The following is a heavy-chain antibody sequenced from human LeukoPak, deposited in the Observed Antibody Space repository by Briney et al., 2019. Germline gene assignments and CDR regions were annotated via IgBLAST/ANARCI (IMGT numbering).Heavy chain of an antibody. V-gene: IGHV4-61*02. D-gene: IGHD3-10*01. CDR2: IYTSGDT. Sequence: PSETLSLTCTVSGGSVTRGAYSWTWIRQPVGKGPEWIGRIYTSGDTKYNPSLKSRVTISVGASNNQFSLKLTSVTAADTAVYYCASGDYGAGSPVMRYWGHGTLVIVSS. CDR1: GGSVTRGAYS. J-gene: IGHJ4*01. CDR3: ASGDYGAGSPVMRY.